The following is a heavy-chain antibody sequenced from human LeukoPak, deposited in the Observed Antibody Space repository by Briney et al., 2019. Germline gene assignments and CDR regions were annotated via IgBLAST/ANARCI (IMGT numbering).Heavy chain of an antibody. CDR2: ISYDVGKK. J-gene: IGHJ4*02. D-gene: IGHD3-22*01. Sequence: GGSLRLSCAASGFSFSSYNMNWVRQAPGKGLEWVAVISYDVGKKYYADSVKGRFTISRDNSKNTLYLQMYSLRAEDTALYYCAKISGYYPSDYWGQGTLVTVSS. CDR3: AKISGYYPSDY. CDR1: GFSFSSYN. V-gene: IGHV3-30*18.